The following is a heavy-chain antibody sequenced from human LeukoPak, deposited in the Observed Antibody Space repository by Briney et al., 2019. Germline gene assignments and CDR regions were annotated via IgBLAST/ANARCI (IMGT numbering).Heavy chain of an antibody. J-gene: IGHJ4*02. V-gene: IGHV3-15*01. CDR1: GFTFNNAW. CDR3: TRIIKSGSFDC. CDR2: IKSKTDGGTT. D-gene: IGHD1-26*01. Sequence: GGSLRLSCAASGFTFNNAWMSWVRQAPGKGLEWVGRIKSKTDGGTTDYAAPVIGRFTISRDDSKNTLYLQMNSLRIEDTAVYYCTRIIKSGSFDCWGQGVLVTVSS.